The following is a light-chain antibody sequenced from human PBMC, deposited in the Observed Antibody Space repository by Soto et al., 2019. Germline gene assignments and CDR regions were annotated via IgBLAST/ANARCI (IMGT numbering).Light chain of an antibody. V-gene: IGKV3-15*01. CDR1: QSLSSN. Sequence: EIVKTQAPDIPSKNQGETATLSCRASQSLSSNLAWYQQKLGQAPRLLIYGASTRATGLPARFSGSGSGTEFTLTISSLQSEDFAVYFCQQYNDWPPTFGGGTKVDIK. CDR3: QQYNDWPPT. CDR2: GAS. J-gene: IGKJ4*01.